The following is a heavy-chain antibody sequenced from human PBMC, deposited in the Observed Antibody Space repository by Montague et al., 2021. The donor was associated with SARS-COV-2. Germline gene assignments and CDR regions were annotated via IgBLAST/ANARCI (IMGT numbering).Heavy chain of an antibody. CDR1: GLSLSTPNVG. J-gene: IGHJ4*02. CDR3: AHLIRYYDIFTGIPFDD. V-gene: IGHV2-5*01. CDR2: XXSXXXK. D-gene: IGHD3-9*01. Sequence: PALVKPTQTLTLTCTFSGLSLSTPNVGVAWIRQPPGKALEWLAXXXSXXXKRXSPSLQRRLTITKDTSRNQVVVSLTNVDPLDTATYYCAHLIRYYDIFTGIPFDDWGQGTQVTVSS.